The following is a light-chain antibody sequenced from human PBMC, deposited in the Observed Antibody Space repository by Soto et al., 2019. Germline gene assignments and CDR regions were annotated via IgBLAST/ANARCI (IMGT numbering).Light chain of an antibody. CDR1: QSISSW. CDR3: QQYNSYSRT. Sequence: DIQMTQSPSTLSASVGDRVTITCRASQSISSWLAWYQQKPVKAPKLLIYNASSLESGVPSRFSGRGSGTEFTLTISSLQPDDFATDYCQQYNSYSRTFGQGTKVEIK. V-gene: IGKV1-5*03. J-gene: IGKJ1*01. CDR2: NAS.